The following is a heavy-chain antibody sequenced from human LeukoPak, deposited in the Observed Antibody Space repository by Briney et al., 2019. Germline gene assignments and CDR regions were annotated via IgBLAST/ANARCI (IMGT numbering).Heavy chain of an antibody. CDR2: ISNSGEIT. CDR1: GVTFSDYG. J-gene: IGHJ4*02. D-gene: IGHD2-2*01. Sequence: GGSLRLSCEVSGVTFSDYGISWVRRTAGKGLEWVSGISNSGEITFYADSVKGRFTISRDNSKNILHLQIVSLRAEDSALYYCAKNKGVPGPRPNYFDYWGQGTLVTVSS. V-gene: IGHV3-23*01. CDR3: AKNKGVPGPRPNYFDY.